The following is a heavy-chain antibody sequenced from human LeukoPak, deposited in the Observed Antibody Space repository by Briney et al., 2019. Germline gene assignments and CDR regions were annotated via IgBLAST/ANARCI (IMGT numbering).Heavy chain of an antibody. CDR2: IKQDGSDK. D-gene: IGHD2-15*01. J-gene: IGHJ4*02. V-gene: IGHV3-7*05. CDR3: ASLNCSGDNCYLEY. CDR1: GFTFTSYW. Sequence: GGSLRLSCAASGFTFTSYWMTWVRQAPGKGLEWVANIKQDGSDKYYVDSVKGRFTISRDNANNSVCLQMDSLRAEDTAVYYCASLNCSGDNCYLEYWGQGTLVTVSS.